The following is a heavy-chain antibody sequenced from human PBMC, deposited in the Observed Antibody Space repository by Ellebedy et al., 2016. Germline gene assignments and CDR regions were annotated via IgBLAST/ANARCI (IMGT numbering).Heavy chain of an antibody. Sequence: GESLKISXKTLGYKFPAYWIAWVRQMPGKGLEWMGVIYPSDSDAKYSPSLEGQVTISVDKSTNTAYLQWSSLKASDTAMYYCAITGDSPRPLDYWGPGTPVAVSS. V-gene: IGHV5-51*01. CDR1: GYKFPAYW. D-gene: IGHD2-21*01. J-gene: IGHJ4*02. CDR2: IYPSDSDA. CDR3: AITGDSPRPLDY.